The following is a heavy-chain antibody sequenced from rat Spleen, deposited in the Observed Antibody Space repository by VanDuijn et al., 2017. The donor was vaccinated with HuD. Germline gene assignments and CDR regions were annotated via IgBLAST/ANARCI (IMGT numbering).Heavy chain of an antibody. CDR3: ARHGVGRPDYFDY. V-gene: IGHV5-7*01. D-gene: IGHD1-11*01. Sequence: EVQLVESGGGLVQPGRSLKLSCAASGFTFSDYNMAWVRQAPKKGLEWVATISYDGSSTYYRDSVKGRFTISRDNAKSTLYLQMDSLRSEDTATYYCARHGVGRPDYFDYWGQGVMVTVSS. CDR1: GFTFSDYN. J-gene: IGHJ2*01. CDR2: ISYDGSST.